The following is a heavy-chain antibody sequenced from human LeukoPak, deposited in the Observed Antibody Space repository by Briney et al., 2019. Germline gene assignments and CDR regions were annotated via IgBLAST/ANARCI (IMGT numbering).Heavy chain of an antibody. D-gene: IGHD2-15*01. V-gene: IGHV4-34*01. CDR2: INDSGSV. Sequence: SGTLSLTCAVYSGSFSGYYWSWIRQPPGKGLEWIGEINDSGSVNCNPSLTNRVTLSVDTSKNQFSLRLSSVAAADPAVYSCARRLVDSGASQVSDDWGQGTLVTVSS. J-gene: IGHJ4*02. CDR3: ARRLVDSGASQVSDD. CDR1: SGSFSGYY.